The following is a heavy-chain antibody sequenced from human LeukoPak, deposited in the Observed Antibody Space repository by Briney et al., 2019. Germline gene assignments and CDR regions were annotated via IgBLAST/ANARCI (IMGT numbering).Heavy chain of an antibody. D-gene: IGHD1-26*01. V-gene: IGHV4-61*05. Sequence: SETLSLTCTVSGGSISSSRYYWGWIRQPPGKGLEWIGYIYYSGSTNYNPSLKSRVTISVDTSKNQFSLKLSSVTAADTAGYYCARSVRIVDPFDYCGQGTLVTVSS. J-gene: IGHJ4*02. CDR2: IYYSGST. CDR3: ARSVRIVDPFDY. CDR1: GGSISSSRYY.